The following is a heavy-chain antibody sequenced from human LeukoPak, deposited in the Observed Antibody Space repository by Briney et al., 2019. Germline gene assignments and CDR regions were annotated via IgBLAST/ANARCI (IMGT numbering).Heavy chain of an antibody. Sequence: RTGGSLRLSCAASGFTFNYYAMNWVRQAPGKGLEWVSSISSNSYYIHYTDSVKGRFTISRDNAKNSLYLQMTSLRAEDTAVYYCAKEDDSSGFQHWGQGTLVTVSS. V-gene: IGHV3-21*01. CDR1: GFTFNYYA. CDR3: AKEDDSSGFQH. J-gene: IGHJ1*01. CDR2: ISSNSYYI. D-gene: IGHD3-22*01.